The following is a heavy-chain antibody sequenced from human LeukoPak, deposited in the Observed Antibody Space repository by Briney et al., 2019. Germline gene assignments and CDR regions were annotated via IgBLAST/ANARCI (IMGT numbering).Heavy chain of an antibody. CDR2: IGDSGGST. D-gene: IGHD3-22*01. V-gene: IGHV3-23*01. CDR1: GITSSNYG. Sequence: GGSLRLSCAVSGITSSNYGMTWVRQAPGKGLEWVAGIGDSGGSTNYADSVKGRFTISGDNSKNTLYLQMNSLRAEDTAVYFCAKRGVVIRVILVGFHKEAYYFDSWGQGALVTVSS. CDR3: AKRGVVIRVILVGFHKEAYYFDS. J-gene: IGHJ4*02.